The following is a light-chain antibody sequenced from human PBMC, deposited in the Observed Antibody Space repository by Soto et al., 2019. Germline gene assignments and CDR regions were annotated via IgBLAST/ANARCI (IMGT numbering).Light chain of an antibody. CDR3: EETYMVPYP. Sequence: DVQMTQFPSARSASVGDRVTITCRASQSVSTDLNGYSQNSGGAPKILIHGVPNIDTGNTSRFSGSGLATAFTPTITTLHPEEFAVYFREETYMVPYPCGQGANVDIK. CDR1: QSVSTD. J-gene: IGKJ2*01. V-gene: IGKV1-39*01. CDR2: GVP.